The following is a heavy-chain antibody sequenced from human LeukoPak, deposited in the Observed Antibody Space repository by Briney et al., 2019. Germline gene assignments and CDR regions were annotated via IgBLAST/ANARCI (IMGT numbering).Heavy chain of an antibody. CDR2: IYPGDSDT. CDR1: GYSFTNYW. Sequence: GESLKISCKGSGYSFTNYWIGWVRQMPGKGLEWMGIIYPGDSDTRFSPSFQGQVTISADKSISTAYLQWGSLKASDTAMYYCARSQGYCSGGSCLQGDWFDPWGQGTLVTVSS. CDR3: ARSQGYCSGGSCLQGDWFDP. V-gene: IGHV5-51*01. D-gene: IGHD2-15*01. J-gene: IGHJ5*02.